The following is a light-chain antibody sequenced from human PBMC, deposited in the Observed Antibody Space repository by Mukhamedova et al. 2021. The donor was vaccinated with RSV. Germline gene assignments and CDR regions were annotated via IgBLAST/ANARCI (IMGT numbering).Light chain of an antibody. CDR3: QQTFSVPIT. Sequence: WYQCRVHGRAPTVLMYAASNLQSGVPSRFSGSGSGTDFTLTISNLQPEDFATYFCQQTFSVPITFGQGTRLEIK. CDR2: AAS. V-gene: IGKV1-39*01. J-gene: IGKJ5*01.